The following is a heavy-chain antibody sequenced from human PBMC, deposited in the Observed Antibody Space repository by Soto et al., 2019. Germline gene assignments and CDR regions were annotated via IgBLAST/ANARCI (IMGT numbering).Heavy chain of an antibody. J-gene: IGHJ6*02. CDR3: ARPTGFFDGMDL. CDR2: IGEGGFST. Sequence: GGSLRLSCAASGFTFSTYAMSWVRQAPGKGLEWVSVIGEGGFSTQYADPVKGRFTTSRDNSKNTLYLQMNSLRVEDTAVYYCARPTGFFDGMDLWGQGTMVTVSS. CDR1: GFTFSTYA. D-gene: IGHD3-10*01. V-gene: IGHV3-23*01.